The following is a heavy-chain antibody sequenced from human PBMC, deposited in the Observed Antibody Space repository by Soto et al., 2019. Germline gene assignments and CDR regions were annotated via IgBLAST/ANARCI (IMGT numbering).Heavy chain of an antibody. CDR1: GFTFTSSA. CDR3: AAALLWFGELSYYYYGMDV. V-gene: IGHV1-58*01. CDR2: IVVGSGNT. J-gene: IGHJ6*02. D-gene: IGHD3-10*01. Sequence: ASVKVSCKASGFTFTSSAVQWVRQARGQRLEWIGWIVVGSGNTNYAQKFQERVTITRDMSTSTAYMELSSLRSEDTAVYYCAAALLWFGELSYYYYGMDVWGQGTTVTVSS.